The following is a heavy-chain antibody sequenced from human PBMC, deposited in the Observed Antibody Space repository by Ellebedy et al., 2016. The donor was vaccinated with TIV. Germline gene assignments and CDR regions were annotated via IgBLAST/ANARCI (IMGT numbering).Heavy chain of an antibody. CDR2: IYYSGST. CDR1: GGSISSYY. Sequence: SETLSLTXTVSGGSISSYYWSWIRQPPGKGLEWIGYIYYSGSTNYNPSLKSRVTISVDTSKNQFSLKLSSVTAADTAVYYCARSSQGFDYYYGMDVWGQGTTITVSS. V-gene: IGHV4-59*08. D-gene: IGHD3-10*01. J-gene: IGHJ6*02. CDR3: ARSSQGFDYYYGMDV.